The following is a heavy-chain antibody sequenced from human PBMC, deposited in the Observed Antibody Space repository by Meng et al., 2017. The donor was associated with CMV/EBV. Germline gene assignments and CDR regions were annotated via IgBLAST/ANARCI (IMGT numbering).Heavy chain of an antibody. CDR3: ARDKIQLWPTVGYFDY. D-gene: IGHD5-18*01. Sequence: LGQSGAEFNNPGASVKASCKASGYTFTSYYMHRVRQAPGQGLEWIGIINPSGGSTSYAQKFQGRVTMTRDTSTSTVYMELSSLRSEDTAVYYCARDKIQLWPTVGYFDYWGQGTLVTVSS. CDR2: INPSGGST. CDR1: GYTFTSYY. J-gene: IGHJ4*02. V-gene: IGHV1-46*01.